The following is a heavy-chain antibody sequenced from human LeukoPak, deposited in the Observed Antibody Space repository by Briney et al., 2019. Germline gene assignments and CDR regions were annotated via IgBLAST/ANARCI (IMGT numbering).Heavy chain of an antibody. Sequence: GGSLRLSCAASGFTFDDYAMHWVRQAPGKGLEWVSGISWNSGSIGYADSVKGRFTISRDNAKNSLYLQMNSLRAEDTALYYCAKETTYSSSWYGRGNYFDYWGQGTLVTVSS. J-gene: IGHJ4*02. CDR3: AKETTYSSSWYGRGNYFDY. V-gene: IGHV3-9*01. CDR1: GFTFDDYA. CDR2: ISWNSGSI. D-gene: IGHD6-13*01.